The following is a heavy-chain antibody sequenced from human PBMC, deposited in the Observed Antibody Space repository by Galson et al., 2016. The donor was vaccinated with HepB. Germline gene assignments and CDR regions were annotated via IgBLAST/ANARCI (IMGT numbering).Heavy chain of an antibody. CDR1: GGSVSSGNYY. CDR2: VSYSGIT. V-gene: IGHV4-61*01. CDR3: ARAPYGYFHL. J-gene: IGHJ2*01. Sequence: SETLSLTCTVSGGSVSSGNYYWSWIRQPPGKGLEWIANVSYSGITPHHPPPKSRVPLSVDTSKHQFSLNVRSVTAADTGLYYCARAPYGYFHLWGRGTLVTVSS.